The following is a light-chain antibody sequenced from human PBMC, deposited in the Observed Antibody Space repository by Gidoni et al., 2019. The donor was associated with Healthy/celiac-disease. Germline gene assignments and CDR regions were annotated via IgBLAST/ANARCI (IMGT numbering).Light chain of an antibody. J-gene: IGKJ5*01. CDR2: AAS. V-gene: IGKV1-39*01. CDR3: QQSYSTPIT. CDR1: QSISSY. Sequence: IQMTQSPSSLSASVGDRVTITCRASQSISSYLNWYQQKPGKAPKLLIYAASSLQSGVPSRFSGSGSGTDFTLTISRLQPEDVATYYGQQSYSTPITFGQGTRLEIK.